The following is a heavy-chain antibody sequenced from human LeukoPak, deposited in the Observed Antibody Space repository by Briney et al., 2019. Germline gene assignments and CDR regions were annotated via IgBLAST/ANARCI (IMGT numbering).Heavy chain of an antibody. CDR1: GASISSYY. D-gene: IGHD6-6*01. Sequence: PSETLSLTCTVSGASISSYYWSWIRQPPGKGLEWIGYVSDSGSTNYNPSLKSRVTISVDTSKNQFSLKLSSVTAADTAVYYCASQNGQLVNYWGQGILVTVSS. V-gene: IGHV4-59*08. CDR2: VSDSGST. J-gene: IGHJ4*02. CDR3: ASQNGQLVNY.